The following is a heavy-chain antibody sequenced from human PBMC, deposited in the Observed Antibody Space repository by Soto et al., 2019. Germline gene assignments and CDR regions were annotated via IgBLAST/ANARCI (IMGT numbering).Heavy chain of an antibody. CDR2: INHSGST. CDR3: AGGDYYHSSGYYFYYYTMDV. CDR1: GGSFSGYY. D-gene: IGHD3-22*01. V-gene: IGHV4-34*01. J-gene: IGHJ6*02. Sequence: SETLSLTCAVYGGSFSGYYWSWIRQPPGKGLEWIGEINHSGSTNYNPSLKSRVTVSVDTSKNQFSLKLSSVTAADTAVYYCAGGDYYHSSGYYFYYYTMDVWGQGTTVTVSS.